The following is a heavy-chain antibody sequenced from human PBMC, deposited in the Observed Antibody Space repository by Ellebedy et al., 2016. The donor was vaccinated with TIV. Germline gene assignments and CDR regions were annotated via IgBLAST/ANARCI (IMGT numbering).Heavy chain of an antibody. D-gene: IGHD1-26*01. CDR3: ARSRSGSYPSDHWYFDL. J-gene: IGHJ2*01. CDR2: IIPILGIA. CDR1: GGTFSSYA. Sequence: AASVKVSCKASGGTFSSYAISWVRQAPGQGLEWMGRIIPILGIANYAQKFQGRVTITADKSTSTAYMELSSLRSEDTAVYYCARSRSGSYPSDHWYFDLWGRGTLVTVSS. V-gene: IGHV1-69*04.